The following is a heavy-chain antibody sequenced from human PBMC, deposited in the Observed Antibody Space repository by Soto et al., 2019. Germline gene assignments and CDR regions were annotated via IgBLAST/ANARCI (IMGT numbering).Heavy chain of an antibody. CDR2: IYSGSSA. CDR1: GFTVSSNY. J-gene: IGHJ4*02. CDR3: ARHGYSYGGGYFDY. Sequence: EMQLVESGGGLVQPGGSLRLSCGASGFTVSSNYMSWVRQAPGRGLEWVSVIYSGSSAYYADSVKGRFTISRVNSKNTLYLQRNSLSAEDTAVYYCARHGYSYGGGYFDYWGQGILVTVSS. V-gene: IGHV3-66*04. D-gene: IGHD5-18*01.